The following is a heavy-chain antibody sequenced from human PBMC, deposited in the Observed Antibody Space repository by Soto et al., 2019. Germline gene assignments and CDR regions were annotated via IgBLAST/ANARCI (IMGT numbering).Heavy chain of an antibody. CDR2: IRDGGEST. Sequence: EVQFLESGGGLVQPGESLRLSCAFSGFIFGNYMMTWVRQAPGKGLEGVSTIRDGGESTYYADSVKGRFTISRDNSKNTLYLKMDSLGVEDPAVYYCAPHVHCSGGSCHYDAFDIRGQGTMVTVSS. CDR3: APHVHCSGGSCHYDAFDI. D-gene: IGHD2-15*01. V-gene: IGHV3-23*01. J-gene: IGHJ3*02. CDR1: GFIFGNYM.